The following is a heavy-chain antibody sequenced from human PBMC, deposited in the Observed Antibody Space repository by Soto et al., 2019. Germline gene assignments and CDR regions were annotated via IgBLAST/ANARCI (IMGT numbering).Heavy chain of an antibody. CDR2: INHSGST. V-gene: IGHV4-34*01. Sequence: SETLSLTCAVYGGSFSGYYWSWIRQPPGKGLEWIGEINHSGSTNYNPSLKSRVTISVDTSKNQFSLKLSSVTAADTAVYYCASVGGPTIAVAETRFDYWGQGTLVTVSS. CDR3: ASVGGPTIAVAETRFDY. J-gene: IGHJ4*02. CDR1: GGSFSGYY. D-gene: IGHD6-19*01.